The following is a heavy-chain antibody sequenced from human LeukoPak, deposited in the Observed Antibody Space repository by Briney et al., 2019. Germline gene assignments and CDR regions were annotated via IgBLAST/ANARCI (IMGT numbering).Heavy chain of an antibody. V-gene: IGHV3-15*01. Sequence: PGGSLRLSCAASGFTFSNAWMSWVRQAPGKGLEWVGRIKSKTDGGTTDYAAPVKGRFTISRDDSKNTLYLQMNSLKTEDTAVYYCTTEGTKDIYDYVWGSYRYATGFDYWGQGTLVTVSS. CDR1: GFTFSNAW. CDR3: TTEGTKDIYDYVWGSYRYATGFDY. J-gene: IGHJ4*02. D-gene: IGHD3-16*02. CDR2: IKSKTDGGTT.